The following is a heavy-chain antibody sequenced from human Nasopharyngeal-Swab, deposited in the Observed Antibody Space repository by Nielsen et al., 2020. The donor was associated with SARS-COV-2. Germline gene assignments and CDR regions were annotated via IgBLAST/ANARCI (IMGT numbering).Heavy chain of an antibody. V-gene: IGHV3-23*01. Sequence: GSLKISCAASGFTFSSYAMSWVRQAPGKGLEWVSAISGSGGSTYYADSVKGRFTISRDNSKNTLYLQMNSLRAEDTAVYYCAKSGYSSSSESDYWGQGTLVTVSS. J-gene: IGHJ4*02. CDR1: GFTFSSYA. D-gene: IGHD6-6*01. CDR2: ISGSGGST. CDR3: AKSGYSSSSESDY.